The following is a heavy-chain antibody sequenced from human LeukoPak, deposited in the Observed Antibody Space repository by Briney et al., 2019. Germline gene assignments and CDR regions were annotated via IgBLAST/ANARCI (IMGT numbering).Heavy chain of an antibody. J-gene: IGHJ4*02. D-gene: IGHD2-2*01. Sequence: GRSLRLSCAASGFTFDDYAIHWVRQAPGKGLEWVSGISWNSGSIGYADSVKGRFTISRDNAKNSLYLQMNSLRAEDTALYYCTRDTTFQLPLNYFDSWGQGTLVTVSS. V-gene: IGHV3-9*01. CDR3: TRDTTFQLPLNYFDS. CDR2: ISWNSGSI. CDR1: GFTFDDYA.